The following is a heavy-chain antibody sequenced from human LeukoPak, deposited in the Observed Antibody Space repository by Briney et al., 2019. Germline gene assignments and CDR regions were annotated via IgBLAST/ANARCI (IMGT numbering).Heavy chain of an antibody. J-gene: IGHJ3*02. Sequence: ASVKVSCKASGGTFSSYAISWVRQAPGQGLEWMGGIIPIFGTANYAQKFQGRVTITTDESTSTAHMELSSLRSEDTAVYYCAREMATELGVHDAFDIWGQGTMVTVSS. CDR1: GGTFSSYA. D-gene: IGHD5-24*01. V-gene: IGHV1-69*05. CDR3: AREMATELGVHDAFDI. CDR2: IIPIFGTA.